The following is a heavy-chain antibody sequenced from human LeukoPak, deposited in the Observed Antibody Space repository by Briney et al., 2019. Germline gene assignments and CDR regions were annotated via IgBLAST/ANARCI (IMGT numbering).Heavy chain of an antibody. CDR2: ITSSSIYI. D-gene: IGHD1-26*01. CDR1: GFTFSSYA. Sequence: GGSLRLSCAASGFTFSSYAMSWVRQAPGKGLEWVSSITSSSIYIYYADSVKGRFTISRDNAKNSLYLQMNSLRAEDTAVYYCARDRQREVDYWGQGTLVTVSS. V-gene: IGHV3-21*01. J-gene: IGHJ4*02. CDR3: ARDRQREVDY.